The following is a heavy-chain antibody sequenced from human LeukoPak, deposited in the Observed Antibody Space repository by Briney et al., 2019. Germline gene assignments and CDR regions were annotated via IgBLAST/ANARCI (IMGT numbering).Heavy chain of an antibody. J-gene: IGHJ4*02. Sequence: SETLSLTCNVSGDSINSPHYYWAWIRQPPGKGLEWIGSIYYSGGAYSHPSLKSRVTISVDTSKNQFSLKLSSVTAADTAVYYCARLLSGYDHCYFDYWGQGTLVTVSS. CDR2: IYYSGGA. V-gene: IGHV4-39*07. CDR3: ARLLSGYDHCYFDY. D-gene: IGHD5-12*01. CDR1: GDSINSPHYY.